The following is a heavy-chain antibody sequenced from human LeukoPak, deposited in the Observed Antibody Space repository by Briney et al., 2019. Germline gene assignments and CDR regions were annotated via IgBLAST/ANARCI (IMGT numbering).Heavy chain of an antibody. V-gene: IGHV3-21*01. CDR3: ARSDAGVLDY. D-gene: IGHD2-8*02. CDR1: GFTFSSYS. CDR2: ISSSSSYV. Sequence: PGGSLRLSSAASGFTFSSYSMNWVRQAPVKGLEWVSSISSSSSYVYYADSVKGRFTISRNNAKNSLYLQMNSLRAEDTAVYYCARSDAGVLDYWGQGTLVTVSS. J-gene: IGHJ4*02.